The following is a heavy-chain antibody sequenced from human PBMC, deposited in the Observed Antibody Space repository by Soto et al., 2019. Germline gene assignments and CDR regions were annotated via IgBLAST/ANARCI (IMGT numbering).Heavy chain of an antibody. V-gene: IGHV1-46*01. CDR1: GYTFTSYY. CDR2: INPSGGST. D-gene: IGHD5-18*01. J-gene: IGHJ4*02. CDR3: ARVSYYQGPFDY. Sequence: ASVKVSCKASGYTFTSYYMHWVRQAPGQGLEWMGIINPSGGSTSYAQKIQGRVTMTRDTSTSTVYMEPSSLRSEDTAVYYCARVSYYQGPFDYWGQGTLVTVSS.